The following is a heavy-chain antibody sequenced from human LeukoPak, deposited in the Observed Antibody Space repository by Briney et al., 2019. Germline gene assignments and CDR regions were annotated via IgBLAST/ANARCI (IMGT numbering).Heavy chain of an antibody. Sequence: SETLSLTCSVSGGSISSYYWSWIRQPPGKGLEWIGYMYNSGSTNYNPSLKSRVTISADTSKNQFALKLSSVTAADTAVYYCARAPQRSYQHNWFDPWGQGTLVTVSS. CDR2: MYNSGST. CDR1: GGSISSYY. D-gene: IGHD2-21*01. V-gene: IGHV4-59*01. J-gene: IGHJ5*02. CDR3: ARAPQRSYQHNWFDP.